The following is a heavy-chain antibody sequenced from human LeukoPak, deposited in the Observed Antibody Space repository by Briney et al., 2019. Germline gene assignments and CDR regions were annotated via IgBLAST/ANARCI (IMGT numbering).Heavy chain of an antibody. V-gene: IGHV4-30-2*01. J-gene: IGHJ6*03. Sequence: SETLSLTCTVSGGSISSGGYYWSWIRQPPGKGLEWIGYIYHSGSTYYNPSLKSRVTISVDRSKNQFSLKLSSVTAADTAVYYCARGITGTTFGSVYYYYYYMDVWGKGTTVTVSS. CDR1: GGSISSGGYY. CDR2: IYHSGST. CDR3: ARGITGTTFGSVYYYYYYMDV. D-gene: IGHD1-7*01.